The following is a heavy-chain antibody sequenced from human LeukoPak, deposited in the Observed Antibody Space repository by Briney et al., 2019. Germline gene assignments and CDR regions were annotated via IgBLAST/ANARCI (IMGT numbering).Heavy chain of an antibody. CDR2: INPNSGGT. J-gene: IGHJ4*02. V-gene: IGHV1-2*02. Sequence: GASVKVSCKASGYTFTGYYMHWVRQAPGQGPEWMGWINPNSGGTNYAQKFQGRVTMTRDTSISTAYMELSRLRSDDTAVYYCARVVYSSGWYNFDYWGQGTLVTVSS. CDR3: ARVVYSSGWYNFDY. D-gene: IGHD6-19*01. CDR1: GYTFTGYY.